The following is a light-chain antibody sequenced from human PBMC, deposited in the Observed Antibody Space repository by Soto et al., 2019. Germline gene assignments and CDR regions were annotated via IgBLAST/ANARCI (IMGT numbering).Light chain of an antibody. V-gene: IGLV2-11*01. Sequence: QSALTQPRSVSGSPGQSVTISCTGTSSDVGAYNYVSWYQQHPGKAPKLMIYDVSKRPSGVPDRFSGSKSGTSASLAITGLQAEDEADYYCQSYDSSLSGYVFGTGTKLTVL. CDR1: SSDVGAYNY. J-gene: IGLJ1*01. CDR2: DVS. CDR3: QSYDSSLSGYV.